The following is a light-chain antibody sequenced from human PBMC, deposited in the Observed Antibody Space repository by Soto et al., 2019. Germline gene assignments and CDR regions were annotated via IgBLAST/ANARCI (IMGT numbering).Light chain of an antibody. CDR2: GAS. V-gene: IGKV3-15*01. CDR3: QQYNNWCRT. CDR1: QSVSSN. Sequence: EIVMTQSPATLSVSPGERATLSCRASQSVSSNLAWYQQKPGQAPRLLIYGASTRATGIPARFSGSGSWTEFTLTISSLQSEDFALYYCQQYNNWCRTFGQGSKVEIK. J-gene: IGKJ1*01.